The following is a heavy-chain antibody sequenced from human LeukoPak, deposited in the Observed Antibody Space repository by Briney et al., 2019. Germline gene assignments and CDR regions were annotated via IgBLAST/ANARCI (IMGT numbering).Heavy chain of an antibody. CDR2: FSGSGGDT. D-gene: IGHD6-13*01. Sequence: PGGSLRLSCAASGFTFSSYAMSWVRQAPGKGLEWVSAFSGSGGDTYYADSVKGRFTISRDNSKNTLYLQMNSLRAEDTAVYYCTKDHSNSWYYFDYWGQGTLVTVSS. J-gene: IGHJ4*02. CDR3: TKDHSNSWYYFDY. CDR1: GFTFSSYA. V-gene: IGHV3-23*01.